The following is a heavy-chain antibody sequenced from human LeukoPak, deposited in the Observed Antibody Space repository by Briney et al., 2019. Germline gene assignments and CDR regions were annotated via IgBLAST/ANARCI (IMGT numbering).Heavy chain of an antibody. CDR1: GXTFSNYV. J-gene: IGHJ4*02. V-gene: IGHV3-64*02. CDR3: ARPGSYLNDY. Sequence: PGGSLRLSCAASGXTFSNYVLHWVRQAPGKGLESVSAITSNGGTTYYADSVKGRFTISRDNPKNTLYLQMGSLRVEYMAVYYCARPGSYLNDYWGQGTLVTVSS. CDR2: ITSNGGTT. D-gene: IGHD1-26*01.